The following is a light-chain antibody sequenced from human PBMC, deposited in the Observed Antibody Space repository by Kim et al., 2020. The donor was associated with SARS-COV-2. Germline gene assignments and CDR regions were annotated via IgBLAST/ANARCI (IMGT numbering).Light chain of an antibody. Sequence: VSPGERATLSCRASQSINNNLAWYQQKPGQAPRLLIYDASTRASGIPARFSGSGSETEFTLTITSLQSEDFAVYYCQHYNNWPYTFGQGTKLEIK. J-gene: IGKJ2*01. CDR2: DAS. V-gene: IGKV3-15*01. CDR1: QSINNN. CDR3: QHYNNWPYT.